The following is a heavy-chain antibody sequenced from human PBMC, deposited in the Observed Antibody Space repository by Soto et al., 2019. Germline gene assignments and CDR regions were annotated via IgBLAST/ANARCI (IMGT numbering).Heavy chain of an antibody. J-gene: IGHJ5*02. V-gene: IGHV1-18*01. D-gene: IGHD3-3*01. CDR2: ISAYNGNT. Sequence: ASVKVSCKAYGYTFTSYGISWVRQAPGQGLEWMGWISAYNGNTNYAQKLQGRVTMTTDTSTSTAYMELRSLRSDDTAVYYCARVKGYDFWSGYYFRGWFDPWGQGTLVTVSS. CDR3: ARVKGYDFWSGYYFRGWFDP. CDR1: GYTFTSYG.